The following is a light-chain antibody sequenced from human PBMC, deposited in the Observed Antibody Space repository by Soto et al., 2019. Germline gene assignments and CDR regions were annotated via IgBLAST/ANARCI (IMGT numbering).Light chain of an antibody. CDR3: CSYAGNQTVV. V-gene: IGLV2-23*02. J-gene: IGLJ2*01. CDR2: EVN. Sequence: QSVLTQPASVSGSPGQSITISCTGTRSNVESYNFVSWYQQYPGKAPKYLIYEVNQRPSWISDRFSGSKSGKTASLTISGLQADDEAYYYCCSYAGNQTVVFGGGTKLTVL. CDR1: RSNVESYNF.